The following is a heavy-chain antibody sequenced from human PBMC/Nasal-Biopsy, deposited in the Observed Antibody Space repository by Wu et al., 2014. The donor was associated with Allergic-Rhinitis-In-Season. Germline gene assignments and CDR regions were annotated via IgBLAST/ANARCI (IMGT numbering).Heavy chain of an antibody. Sequence: LRLSCAASGFNFHDYAMHWVRQVPGMGLEWVAGISWNSKSVGYVDSVKGRFTISRDNAKSSLSLQMDSLRVEDAALYYCVKDVDPYDSSGGPEDDALDMWGQGTVVSVSS. CDR2: ISWNSKSV. V-gene: IGHV3-9*01. CDR1: GFNFHDYA. CDR3: VKDVDPYDSSGGPEDDALDM. J-gene: IGHJ3*02. D-gene: IGHD3-22*01.